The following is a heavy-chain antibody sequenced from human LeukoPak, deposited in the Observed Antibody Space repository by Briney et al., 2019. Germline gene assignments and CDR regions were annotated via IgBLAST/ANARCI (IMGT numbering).Heavy chain of an antibody. J-gene: IGHJ4*02. D-gene: IGHD6-19*01. CDR2: IWYDGSNK. V-gene: IGHV3-33*06. CDR3: AKELQAGWYYFDY. Sequence: GGSPRLSCAASGFTFSSYGMHWVRQAPGKGLEGVAVIWYDGSNKYYADSVKGRFTISRDNSKNTLYLQMNSPRAEDTAVYYCAKELQAGWYYFDYWGQGTLVTVSS. CDR1: GFTFSSYG.